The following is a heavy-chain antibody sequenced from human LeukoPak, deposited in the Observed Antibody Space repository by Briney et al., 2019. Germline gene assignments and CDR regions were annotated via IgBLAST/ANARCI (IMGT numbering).Heavy chain of an antibody. J-gene: IGHJ5*02. CDR2: ISSYNGDT. CDR3: ARPRYCSSTGCHSYFDP. V-gene: IGHV1-18*04. D-gene: IGHD2-2*01. Sequence: ASVKVSCKASGYTFSSYGITWVRQAPGQGPEWMGWISSYNGDTEYAQKFQGRVTMTTDTSTSTAYMELRSLTSDDTAMYYCARPRYCSSTGCHSYFDPWGQGTLVTVSS. CDR1: GYTFSSYG.